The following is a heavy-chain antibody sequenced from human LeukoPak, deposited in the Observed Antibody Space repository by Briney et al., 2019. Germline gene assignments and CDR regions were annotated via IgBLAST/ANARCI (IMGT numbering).Heavy chain of an antibody. V-gene: IGHV3-30-3*01. CDR3: AKEKKYYYDGSGYPGYDY. CDR2: TSYDGSNK. Sequence: AGGSLRLSCAVSGFRFNSYAMHWVRQASGKGLEWVAVTSYDGSNKYYADSVKGRFTISRDNSKNTLYLQMNSLRAEDTAVYYCAKEKKYYYDGSGYPGYDYWGQGTLVTVSS. J-gene: IGHJ4*02. D-gene: IGHD3-22*01. CDR1: GFRFNSYA.